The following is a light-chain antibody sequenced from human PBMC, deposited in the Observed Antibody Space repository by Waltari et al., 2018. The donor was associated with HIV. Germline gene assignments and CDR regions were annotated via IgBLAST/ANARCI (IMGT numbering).Light chain of an antibody. CDR2: GAS. J-gene: IGKJ2*01. Sequence: ESVLTQSPGTLSLAPGERATLSCRASQSVSSTYLAWYQQKHGQAPRLLIFGASFRATGIPDRFSGSGSGTDFILTITRLEPEDSAVYYCQQYNNWPPTFGQGTKLEIK. V-gene: IGKV3-20*01. CDR3: QQYNNWPPT. CDR1: QSVSSTY.